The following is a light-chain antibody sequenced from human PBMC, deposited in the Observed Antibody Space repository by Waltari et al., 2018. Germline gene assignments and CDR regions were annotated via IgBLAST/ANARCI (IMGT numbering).Light chain of an antibody. V-gene: IGKV3-15*01. Sequence: EIVMTQSPATLSVSPGERVTLSCRASRSIGTNVVWYQQKPGQAPRLLIYAASTRATGVPARFSGSGSGTEFSLTISSLQSEDVAVYYCQHYNYWPPWTFGQGP. CDR3: QHYNYWPPWT. CDR2: AAS. J-gene: IGKJ1*01. CDR1: RSIGTN.